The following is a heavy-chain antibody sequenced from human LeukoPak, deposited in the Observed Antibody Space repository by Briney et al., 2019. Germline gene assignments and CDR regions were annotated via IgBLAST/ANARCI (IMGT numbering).Heavy chain of an antibody. J-gene: IGHJ4*02. CDR3: ARAPPLRPEASGWFFDY. CDR1: GFTFSSYW. V-gene: IGHV3-7*01. Sequence: GGSLRLSCAASGFTFSSYWMSWVRQAPGKGLEWVANIKQDGSEKYYVDSVKGRFTISRDNAKNSLYLQMNSLRAEDTAVYYCARAPPLRPEASGWFFDYWGQGTLVTVSS. CDR2: IKQDGSEK. D-gene: IGHD6-19*01.